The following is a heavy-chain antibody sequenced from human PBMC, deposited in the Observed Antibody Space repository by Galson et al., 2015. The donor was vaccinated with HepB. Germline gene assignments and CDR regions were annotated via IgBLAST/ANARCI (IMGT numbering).Heavy chain of an antibody. CDR3: ARGSHSSGSFDV. J-gene: IGHJ3*01. CDR1: GFTVSNSY. V-gene: IGHV3-66*02. CDR2: IHSGGST. D-gene: IGHD3-22*01. Sequence: SLRLSCAASGFTVSNSYMNWVRQAPGKGLEWISIIHSGGSTYYADSVKGRITISRDNSKNTLYLQMNNLRLADTAVYYCARGSHSSGSFDVWGQGTMVTVSS.